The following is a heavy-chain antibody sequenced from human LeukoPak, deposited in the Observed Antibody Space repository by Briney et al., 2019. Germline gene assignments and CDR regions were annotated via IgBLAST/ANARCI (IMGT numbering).Heavy chain of an antibody. CDR3: ARETSQKGAHYMDV. V-gene: IGHV4-39*07. Sequence: PSETLSLTCTVSGGSISSSNYYWGWIRQPPGKGLEWIGSIYYSGSTNYNPSLKSRVTISVDTSKNQFSLKLSSVTAADTAVYYCARETSQKGAHYMDVWGKGTTVTISS. CDR2: IYYSGST. D-gene: IGHD3-16*01. J-gene: IGHJ6*03. CDR1: GGSISSSNYY.